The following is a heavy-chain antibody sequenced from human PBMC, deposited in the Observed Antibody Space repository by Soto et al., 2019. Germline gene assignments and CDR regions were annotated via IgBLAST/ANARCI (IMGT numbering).Heavy chain of an antibody. CDR2: FYYDGTT. V-gene: IGHV4-31*03. J-gene: IGHJ3*01. CDR1: GGSISSEGYY. CDR3: ARRHDILTGSDSFDV. Sequence: QVHLQESGPGLVKPSQTLSLTCSLSGGSISSEGYYWTWIRQHPGRGLEWIGDFYYDGTTSYSPSLKSRLTISIDTSNNHFYLRLTSVTAADTAVYYCARRHDILTGSDSFDVWGRGTMVNVSS. D-gene: IGHD3-9*01.